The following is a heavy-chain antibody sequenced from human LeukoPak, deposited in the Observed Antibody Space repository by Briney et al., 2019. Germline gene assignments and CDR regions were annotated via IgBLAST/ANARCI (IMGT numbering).Heavy chain of an antibody. D-gene: IGHD3-22*01. CDR1: GFTFSSYA. CDR3: AKFQTLYDSKWYYFDY. CDR2: ISGSGGST. J-gene: IGHJ4*02. V-gene: IGHV3-23*01. Sequence: QTGGSLRLSCAASGFTFSSYAMSWVRQAPGKGLEWVSAISGSGGSTYYADSVKGRFTISRDNSKNTLYLQMNSLRAEDTAVYYCAKFQTLYDSKWYYFDYWGQGTLVTVSS.